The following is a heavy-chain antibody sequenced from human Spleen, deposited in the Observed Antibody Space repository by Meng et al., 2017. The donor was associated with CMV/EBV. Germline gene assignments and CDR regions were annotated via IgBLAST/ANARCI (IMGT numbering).Heavy chain of an antibody. J-gene: IGHJ4*02. CDR3: GMGYCSSTSCQRIY. CDR1: GFTFGDYA. CDR2: IRSKAYGGTT. D-gene: IGHD2-2*01. V-gene: IGHV3-49*04. Sequence: GESLKISCTVSGFTFGDYAMSWVRQVPGKGLEWVGFIRSKAYGGTTQYAASVKGRFTISRDDSKSIAYLQMNSLETEDTAVYYCGMGYCSSTSCQRIYWGQGTLVTVS.